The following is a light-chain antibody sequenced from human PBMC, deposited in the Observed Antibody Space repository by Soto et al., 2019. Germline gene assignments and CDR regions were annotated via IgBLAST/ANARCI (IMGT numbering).Light chain of an antibody. V-gene: IGKV3-15*01. CDR2: TAS. CDR1: QNVRDQ. CDR3: QQHANWPPLT. J-gene: IGKJ4*01. Sequence: EVVMTQSPATLSVSPGERATLSCRASQNVRDQLVWYQQRPCQAPRLLIHTASTRATGIPARFSGSGSGTEFTLTSSSLQSEDVAVYYCQQHANWPPLTFGGGTKVEIK.